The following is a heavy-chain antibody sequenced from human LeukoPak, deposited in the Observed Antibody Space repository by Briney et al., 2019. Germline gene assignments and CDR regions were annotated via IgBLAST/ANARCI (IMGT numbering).Heavy chain of an antibody. Sequence: RGSLRLSCAASGFTFSSYAMSWVRQAPGKRLEWVSAISGSGGSTYYADSVKGRFTISRDNSKNTLYLQMNSLGAEDTAVYYCARGYQDTAMDYGMDVWGQGTTVTVSS. D-gene: IGHD5-18*01. J-gene: IGHJ6*02. V-gene: IGHV3-23*01. CDR1: GFTFSSYA. CDR2: ISGSGGST. CDR3: ARGYQDTAMDYGMDV.